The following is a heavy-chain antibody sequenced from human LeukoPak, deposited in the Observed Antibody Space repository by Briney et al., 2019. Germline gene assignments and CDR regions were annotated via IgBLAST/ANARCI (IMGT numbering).Heavy chain of an antibody. D-gene: IGHD2-2*01. CDR3: ATAPFSSTQKGYYWLDY. CDR2: MIPNSGGP. J-gene: IGHJ4*02. CDR1: GYTFIVYY. Sequence: GASVKVSFKASGYTFIVYYVHWVRQAPGQGLGWMGWMIPNSGGPNYAQKFQGRVTMTRGTSISTAYMELNRLTSDDTAVYYCATAPFSSTQKGYYWLDYWGQGTLVTVSS. V-gene: IGHV1-2*02.